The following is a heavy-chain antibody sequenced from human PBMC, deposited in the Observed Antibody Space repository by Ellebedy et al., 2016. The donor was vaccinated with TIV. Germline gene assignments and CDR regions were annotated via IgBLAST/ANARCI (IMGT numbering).Heavy chain of an antibody. CDR2: ISGDGTYI. Sequence: GGSLRLXCAASGFTFSHYAMTWVRQAPGKGLEWVSAISGDGTYIYYADSVRGRFTMSRDNSRTTLYLQMNSLRVEDTALYYCAKKWQNGSPFYDYWGQGALVTVSS. CDR3: AKKWQNGSPFYDY. V-gene: IGHV3-23*01. D-gene: IGHD5-12*01. CDR1: GFTFSHYA. J-gene: IGHJ4*02.